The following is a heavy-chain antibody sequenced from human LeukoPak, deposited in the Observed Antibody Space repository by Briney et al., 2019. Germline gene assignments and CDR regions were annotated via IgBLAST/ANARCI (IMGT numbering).Heavy chain of an antibody. V-gene: IGHV1-8*01. Sequence: ASVKVSCKASGYTFTNYDINWVRQATGQGLEWMGWMNPNNSNTGYAQKFQGRLTMTRNTSISTAYMELSGLRSEDTAVYYCARGLGSFPVVVIGYWGQGTLVTVST. CDR3: ARGLGSFPVVVIGY. CDR2: MNPNNSNT. CDR1: GYTFTNYD. J-gene: IGHJ4*02. D-gene: IGHD3-22*01.